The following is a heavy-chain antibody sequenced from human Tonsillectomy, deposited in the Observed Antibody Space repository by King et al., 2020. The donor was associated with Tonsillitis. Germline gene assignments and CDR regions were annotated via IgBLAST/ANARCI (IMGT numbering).Heavy chain of an antibody. CDR2: IYASGGT. CDR1: GGSLSSGTYY. J-gene: IGHJ2*01. Sequence: VQLQESGPGLVKPAQTLSVTCTVSGGSLSSGTYYWTWIRQSAGKGLEWIGRIYASGGTAYNPSLKSRVTMSIDTSTNQFSLEMKSVTAADTAVYFCVRQYSSSRYWNWYLDLWGRGTLAT. D-gene: IGHD2-2*01. V-gene: IGHV4-61*02. CDR3: VRQYSSSRYWNWYLDL.